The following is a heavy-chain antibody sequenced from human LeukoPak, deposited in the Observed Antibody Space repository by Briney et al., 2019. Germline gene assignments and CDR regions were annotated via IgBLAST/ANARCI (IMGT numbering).Heavy chain of an antibody. CDR3: ASGGKFRESSFDY. CDR1: GFTFSSYG. Sequence: GGSLRLSCAASGFTFSSYGMHWVRQAPGKGLEWVAVIWYDGSNKYYADSVKGRFTISRDNSKNTLYLQMNSLRAEDTAVYYCASGGKFRESSFDYWGQGTLVTVSS. D-gene: IGHD3-10*01. J-gene: IGHJ4*02. V-gene: IGHV3-33*01. CDR2: IWYDGSNK.